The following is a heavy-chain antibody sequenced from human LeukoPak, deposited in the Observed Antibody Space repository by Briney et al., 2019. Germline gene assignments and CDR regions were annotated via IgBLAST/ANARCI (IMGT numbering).Heavy chain of an antibody. CDR3: ARAQINTIFGVVSSLFFDY. D-gene: IGHD3-3*01. CDR2: FDYSGRT. J-gene: IGHJ4*02. CDR1: GASIGSYY. Sequence: PSETLSLTCTVSGASIGSYYWSWIRQPPGKGLEWIGYFDYSGRTNYNPSLKSRVTTSVDTSKKQFSLKLKSVTAADTAVYYCARAQINTIFGVVSSLFFDYWGQGTLVTVSS. V-gene: IGHV4-59*01.